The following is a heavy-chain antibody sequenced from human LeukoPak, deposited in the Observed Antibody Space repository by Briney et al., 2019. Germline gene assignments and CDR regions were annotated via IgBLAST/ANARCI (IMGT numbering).Heavy chain of an antibody. CDR3: AKHELLSYYYGMDV. D-gene: IGHD3-10*01. CDR2: ISGSGGST. CDR1: GFTFSSYA. V-gene: IGHV3-23*01. J-gene: IGHJ6*02. Sequence: PGGSLRLSCAASGFTFSSYAMSWVRQAPGKGLEWVSAISGSGGSTYYADSVKGRFTISRDNSKNTLYLQMNSLRAEDTAVYYCAKHELLSYYYGMDVWGQGTTVTVSS.